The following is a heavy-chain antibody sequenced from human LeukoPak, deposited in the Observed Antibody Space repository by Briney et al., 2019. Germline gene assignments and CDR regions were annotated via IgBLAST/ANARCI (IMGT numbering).Heavy chain of an antibody. CDR2: ISSSSSTI. CDR3: ARGGYYDFWSGYSFDY. D-gene: IGHD3-3*01. J-gene: IGHJ4*02. CDR1: GFTFSSYS. V-gene: IGHV3-48*04. Sequence: GGYLRLSCAASGFTFSSYSMNWVRQAPGKGLEWVSYISSSSSTIYYADSVKGRFTISRDNAKNSLYLQMNSLRAEDTAVYYCARGGYYDFWSGYSFDYWGQGTLVTVSS.